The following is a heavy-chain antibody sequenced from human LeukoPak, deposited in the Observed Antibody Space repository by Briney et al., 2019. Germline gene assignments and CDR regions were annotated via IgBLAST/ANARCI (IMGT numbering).Heavy chain of an antibody. CDR2: IYYSGST. CDR1: GGSISSSSYY. J-gene: IGHJ4*02. Sequence: PSETLSLTCTVSGGSISSSSYYWGWIRQPPGKGLEWIGSIYYSGSTYYNPSLKSRVTISVDTSKNQFSLKLSSVTAADTAVYYCARPVGGYRYAIYFDYWGQGTLVTVSS. D-gene: IGHD5-18*01. V-gene: IGHV4-39*01. CDR3: ARPVGGYRYAIYFDY.